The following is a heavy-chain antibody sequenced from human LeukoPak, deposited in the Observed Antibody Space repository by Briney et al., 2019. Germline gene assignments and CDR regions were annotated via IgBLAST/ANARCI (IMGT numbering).Heavy chain of an antibody. V-gene: IGHV1-18*01. CDR2: ISAYNGNT. J-gene: IGHJ4*02. CDR3: ARALPKKYCSGGSGYLDY. CDR1: GYTFTSYG. Sequence: GASVKVSCKASGYTFTSYGISWVRQAPGQGLEWMGWISAYNGNTNYAQKLQGRVTMTTDTSTSTAYMELRGLRSDDTTVYYFARALPKKYCSGGSGYLDYWGQGTLVTVSS. D-gene: IGHD2-15*01.